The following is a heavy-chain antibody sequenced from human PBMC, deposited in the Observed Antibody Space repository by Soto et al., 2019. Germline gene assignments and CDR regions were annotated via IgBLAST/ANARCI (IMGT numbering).Heavy chain of an antibody. Sequence: EVQLLESGGGLVQPGGSLRLSCAASGFTFSSYAMSWVRQAPGKGLEWVSAISGSGGSTYYADSVKGRFTISRDNSKNTLYLQMNSLRAEDTAVYYCAKDPNYDFWSGYTFDYWGQGTLVTVSS. CDR3: AKDPNYDFWSGYTFDY. D-gene: IGHD3-3*01. CDR1: GFTFSSYA. CDR2: ISGSGGST. J-gene: IGHJ4*02. V-gene: IGHV3-23*01.